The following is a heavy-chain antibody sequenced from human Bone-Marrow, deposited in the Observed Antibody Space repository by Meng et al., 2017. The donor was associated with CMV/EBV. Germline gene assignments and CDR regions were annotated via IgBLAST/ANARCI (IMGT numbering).Heavy chain of an antibody. CDR3: AKVEDCSSTSCYHFDY. CDR1: GFTVSSNY. J-gene: IGHJ4*02. D-gene: IGHD2-2*01. Sequence: GESLKISCAASGFTVSSNYMSWVRQAPGKGLEWVSVIYSGGSTYYADSVKGRFTISRDNSKNTLYLQMNSLRAEDTAVYYCAKVEDCSSTSCYHFDYWGQGTLVTVSS. CDR2: IYSGGST. V-gene: IGHV3-53*01.